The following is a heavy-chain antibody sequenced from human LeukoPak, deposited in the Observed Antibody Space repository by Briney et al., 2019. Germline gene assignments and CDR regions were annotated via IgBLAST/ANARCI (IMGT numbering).Heavy chain of an antibody. CDR1: GYTFTGYY. V-gene: IGHV1-2*02. CDR3: ASMGAGGYCSSTSCYTADY. Sequence: ASVKVSCKASGYTFTGYYMHWVRQAPGQGLEWMGWINPNSGGTNYAQKFQGRVTMTRDTSISTAYMELSRLRSDDTAVYYCASMGAGGYCSSTSCYTADYWGQGTLVTVSS. CDR2: INPNSGGT. J-gene: IGHJ4*02. D-gene: IGHD2-2*02.